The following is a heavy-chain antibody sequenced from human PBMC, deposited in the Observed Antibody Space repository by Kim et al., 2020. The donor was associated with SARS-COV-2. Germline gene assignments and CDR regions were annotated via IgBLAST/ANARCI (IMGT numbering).Heavy chain of an antibody. V-gene: IGHV1-3*01. D-gene: IGHD3-3*01. CDR3: ARANTIFGVVNPEYYYYGMDV. Sequence: ASVKVSCKASGYTFTSYAMHWVRQAPGQRLEWMGWINAGNGNTKYSQKFQGRVTITRDTSACTAYMELSSLRSEDTAVYYCARANTIFGVVNPEYYYYGMDVWGQGPTVTVSS. J-gene: IGHJ6*02. CDR2: INAGNGNT. CDR1: GYTFTSYA.